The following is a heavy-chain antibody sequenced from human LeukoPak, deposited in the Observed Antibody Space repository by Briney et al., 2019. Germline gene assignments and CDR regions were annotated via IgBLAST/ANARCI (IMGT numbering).Heavy chain of an antibody. CDR3: ATYSSSWYGWEFDY. CDR2: INHSGST. V-gene: IGHV4-34*01. CDR1: GGSFSGYY. D-gene: IGHD6-13*01. J-gene: IGHJ4*02. Sequence: PSETLSLTCAVYGGSFSGYYWSWIRQPPGKGLEWIGEINHSGSTNYNPSLKSRVTISVDTSKNQFSLKLSSVTAADTAVYYCATYSSSWYGWEFDYWGQGTLVTVSS.